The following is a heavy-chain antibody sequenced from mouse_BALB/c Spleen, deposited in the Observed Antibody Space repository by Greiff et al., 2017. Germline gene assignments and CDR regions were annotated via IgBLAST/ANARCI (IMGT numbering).Heavy chain of an antibody. CDR1: GFTFSSYA. Sequence: EVKLVESGGGLVKPGGSLKLSCAASGFTFSSYAMSWVRQTPEKRLEWVASISSGGSTYYPDSVKGRFTISRDNARNILYLQMSSLRSEDTAMYYCARGYAMDYWGQGTSVTVSA. V-gene: IGHV5-6-5*01. J-gene: IGHJ4*01. CDR3: ARGYAMDY. CDR2: ISSGGST.